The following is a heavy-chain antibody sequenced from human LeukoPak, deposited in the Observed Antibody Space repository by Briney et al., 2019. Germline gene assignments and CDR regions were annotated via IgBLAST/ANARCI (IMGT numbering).Heavy chain of an antibody. Sequence: VESLKISCKGSGYRFTNYWIGWVRQMPGKGLEWMGIIYPGDSNTRYSPSFQGQVTISADKSINTAYVQWSSLKASDTAMYYCARRAVNNRNWYFNLWGRGTLVTVSS. J-gene: IGHJ2*01. CDR2: IYPGDSNT. CDR1: GYRFTNYW. CDR3: ARRAVNNRNWYFNL. D-gene: IGHD1/OR15-1a*01. V-gene: IGHV5-51*01.